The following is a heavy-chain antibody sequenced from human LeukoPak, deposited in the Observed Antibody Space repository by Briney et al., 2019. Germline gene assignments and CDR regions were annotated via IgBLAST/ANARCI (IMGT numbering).Heavy chain of an antibody. CDR3: ITPLPYSAQ. CDR2: IKPKTDGETT. Sequence: KPGGSLRLSCAASGFTFSGHWMTWVRQAPGKGLEWVGRIKPKTDGETTEYAAPVKDRFSISRDDSKSMMYLQMNSLKTEDTAVYYRITPLPYSAQGGQGTLVTVSS. D-gene: IGHD2-21*01. CDR1: GFTFSGHW. V-gene: IGHV3-15*01. J-gene: IGHJ4*02.